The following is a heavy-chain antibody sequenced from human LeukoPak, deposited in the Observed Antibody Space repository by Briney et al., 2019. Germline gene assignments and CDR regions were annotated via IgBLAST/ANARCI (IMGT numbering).Heavy chain of an antibody. J-gene: IGHJ4*02. V-gene: IGHV3-23*01. CDR1: GFTFSSYA. D-gene: IGHD3-22*01. CDR2: ISGSGGST. Sequence: GGSLRLSCAASGFTFSSYAMSWVRQAPGKGLEWVSAISGSGGSTYYADSVKGRFTISKDKSKNTLYLQMDNLRAEDTGVYFCARLPTFYYDSSGYHYDYWGQGTLVTVSS. CDR3: ARLPTFYYDSSGYHYDY.